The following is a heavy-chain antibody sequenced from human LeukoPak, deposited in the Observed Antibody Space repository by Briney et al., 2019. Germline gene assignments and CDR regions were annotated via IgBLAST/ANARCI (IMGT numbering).Heavy chain of an antibody. CDR2: ISWNSGSI. J-gene: IGHJ4*02. Sequence: GGSLRLSCAASGFTFDDYAMHWVRHAPGKGLEWVSGISWNSGSIGYADSVKGRFTISRDNAKNSLYLQMNSLRAEDTALYYCARSGITMVRGVTDWGQGTLVTVSS. CDR3: ARSGITMVRGVTD. D-gene: IGHD3-10*01. V-gene: IGHV3-9*01. CDR1: GFTFDDYA.